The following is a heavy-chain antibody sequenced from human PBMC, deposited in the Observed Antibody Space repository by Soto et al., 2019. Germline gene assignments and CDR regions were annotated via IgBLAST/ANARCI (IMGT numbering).Heavy chain of an antibody. Sequence: EMQLVESGGGWIQPGESLRLSCAASGFSVSSNSMNWVRQAPGKGLEWVSVIHSDVTTYFADSVKGRFIISRDNSKNMLYLQMNSLRAEDTAIYYRARELSGSWYNWFDPWGQGTLVTVSS. V-gene: IGHV3-53*01. D-gene: IGHD6-13*01. CDR1: GFSVSSNS. J-gene: IGHJ5*02. CDR2: IHSDVTT. CDR3: ARELSGSWYNWFDP.